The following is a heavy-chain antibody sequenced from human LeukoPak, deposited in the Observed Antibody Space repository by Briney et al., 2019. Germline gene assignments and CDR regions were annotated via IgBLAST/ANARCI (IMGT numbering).Heavy chain of an antibody. V-gene: IGHV3-74*01. CDR1: GITFGNNW. CDR2: INSDGGGA. CDR3: ARDVPHNWFDT. J-gene: IGHJ5*02. Sequence: GGSLRLSCAASGITFGNNWMHWVRQGPGKGLVWISRINSDGGGAIYADSVKGRFTVSRDNAKNTLYLQMNSLRAEDTAVYYCARDVPHNWFDTWGQGTLVTVSP.